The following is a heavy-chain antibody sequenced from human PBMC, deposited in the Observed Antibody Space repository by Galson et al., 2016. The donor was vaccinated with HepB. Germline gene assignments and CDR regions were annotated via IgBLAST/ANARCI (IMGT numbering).Heavy chain of an antibody. V-gene: IGHV4-61*01. CDR2: IHSSGDT. CDR1: GDSVSSGQYY. J-gene: IGHJ4*02. D-gene: IGHD2-15*01. Sequence: SETLSLTCTVSGDSVSSGQYYWTWIRQPPGTGLEWIGYIHSSGDTNYNPSLKSRVTISIDTSRNQFSLKLNSVTAADTAVYYCARERYCSGDAGSCYWGFDYWGQGTLVTVSS. CDR3: ARERYCSGDAGSCYWGFDY.